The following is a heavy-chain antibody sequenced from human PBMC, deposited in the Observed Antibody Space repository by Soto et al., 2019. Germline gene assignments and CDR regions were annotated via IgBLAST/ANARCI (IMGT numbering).Heavy chain of an antibody. CDR2: ISYDGSNK. V-gene: IGHV3-30*18. Sequence: GGSLRLSCAASGFTFSSYGMHWVRQAPGKGLEWVAVISYDGSNKYYADSVKGRFTISRDNSKNTLYLQMNSLRAEDTAVYYCAKDYDSGYGSTGWALDYWGQGTLVTVSS. D-gene: IGHD5-12*01. J-gene: IGHJ4*02. CDR1: GFTFSSYG. CDR3: AKDYDSGYGSTGWALDY.